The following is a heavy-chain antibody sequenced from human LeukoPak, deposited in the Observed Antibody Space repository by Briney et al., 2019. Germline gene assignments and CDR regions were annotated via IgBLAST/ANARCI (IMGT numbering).Heavy chain of an antibody. CDR1: GFTFSSYW. Sequence: GGSLRLFCAASGFTFSSYWMSWVRQAPGKGLEWVANIKQDGSEKYYVDSVKGRFTISRDNAKNSLYLQMNSLRAEDTAVYYCARVDCTNGVCPYYYYYGMDVWGQGTTVTVSS. J-gene: IGHJ6*02. CDR2: IKQDGSEK. V-gene: IGHV3-7*01. D-gene: IGHD2-8*01. CDR3: ARVDCTNGVCPYYYYYGMDV.